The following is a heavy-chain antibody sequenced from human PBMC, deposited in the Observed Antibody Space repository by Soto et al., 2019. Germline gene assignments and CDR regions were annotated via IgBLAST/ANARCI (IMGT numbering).Heavy chain of an antibody. CDR1: GVTFSNYA. CDR3: AKQRADYGSGADTFYFDS. Sequence: GSLRLSCTVSGVTFSNYAMNWVRQAPGKGLEWVSSLSGSGGTTYYADSVKGRFIISRDNSKNTLYLLMNSLRAEDTALYYCAKQRADYGSGADTFYFDSWGQGALVTVSS. D-gene: IGHD3-10*01. V-gene: IGHV3-23*01. CDR2: LSGSGGTT. J-gene: IGHJ4*02.